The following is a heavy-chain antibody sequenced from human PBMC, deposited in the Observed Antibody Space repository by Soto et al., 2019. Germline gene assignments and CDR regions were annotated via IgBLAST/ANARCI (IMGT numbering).Heavy chain of an antibody. Sequence: QVQLVESGGGLVKPGGSLRLSCAASGFTFSDYDMTWIRQAAGKGLEWVSYISTSGNIKYYAESEEGRFTISRDNAKNSLYLQMNSLRAEYTAVYFCARNGGTFDPLGQGTLVTVSS. D-gene: IGHD3-16*01. V-gene: IGHV3-11*01. CDR1: GFTFSDYD. CDR2: ISTSGNIK. CDR3: ARNGGTFDP. J-gene: IGHJ5*02.